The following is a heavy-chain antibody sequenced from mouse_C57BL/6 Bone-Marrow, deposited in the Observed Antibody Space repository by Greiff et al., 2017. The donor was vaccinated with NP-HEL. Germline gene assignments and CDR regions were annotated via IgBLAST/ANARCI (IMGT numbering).Heavy chain of an antibody. D-gene: IGHD2-3*01. CDR1: GYTFTTYP. CDR2: FHPYNDDT. CDR3: ARSGYDGYSYYFDY. Sequence: VKLQESGAELVKPGASVKMSCKASGYTFTTYPIEWMKQNHGKSLEWIGNFHPYNDDTKYNEKFKGKATLTVEKSSSTVYLELSRLTSDDSAVYYCARSGYDGYSYYFDYWGQGTTLTVSS. J-gene: IGHJ2*01. V-gene: IGHV1-47*01.